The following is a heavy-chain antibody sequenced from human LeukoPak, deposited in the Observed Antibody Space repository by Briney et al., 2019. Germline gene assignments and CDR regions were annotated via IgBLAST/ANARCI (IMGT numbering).Heavy chain of an antibody. CDR1: GGSLSTYY. Sequence: SETPSHTCTDPGGSLSTYYWSWIRAHPGKGLEWIGHIYYTGRTYYPPPLKCRVTLAVATSKNQISLMLNSAASEPTTVYYSARVITATSREDSWGQGTLVIVSS. D-gene: IGHD1-20*01. V-gene: IGHV4-59*08. J-gene: IGHJ4*02. CDR3: ARVITATSREDS. CDR2: IYYTGRT.